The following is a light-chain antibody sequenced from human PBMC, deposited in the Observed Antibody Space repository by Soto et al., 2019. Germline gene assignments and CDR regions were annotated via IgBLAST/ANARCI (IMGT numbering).Light chain of an antibody. CDR1: QSISSW. V-gene: IGKV1-5*01. Sequence: DIQMTQSPSTLSGSVGDRVTITCRASQSISSWLAWYQQKPGKAPKLLIYDASSLESGVPSRFSGSGSGTEFTLTISSLQPDDFATYYCQQYNSYSLFGQGTRLEI. CDR3: QQYNSYSL. J-gene: IGKJ5*01. CDR2: DAS.